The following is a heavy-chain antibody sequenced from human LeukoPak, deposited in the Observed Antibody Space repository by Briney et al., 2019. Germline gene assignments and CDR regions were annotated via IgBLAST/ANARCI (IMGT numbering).Heavy chain of an antibody. V-gene: IGHV3-7*03. CDR2: IKQDGSEK. CDR3: AKGDQLLYLAAFDI. J-gene: IGHJ3*02. CDR1: GFTFSSYW. Sequence: GGSLRLSCAASGFTFSSYWMTWVRQAPGKGLEWVANIKQDGSEKNYVDSVKGRFTISRDNSKNTLYLQMNSLRAEDTAVYYCAKGDQLLYLAAFDIWGQGTMVTVSS. D-gene: IGHD2-2*02.